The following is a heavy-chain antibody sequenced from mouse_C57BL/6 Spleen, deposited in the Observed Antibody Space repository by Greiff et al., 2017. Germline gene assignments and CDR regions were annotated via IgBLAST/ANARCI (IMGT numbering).Heavy chain of an antibody. CDR1: GFSLTSYG. V-gene: IGHV2-2*01. D-gene: IGHD2-13*01. Sequence: QVQLQQSGPGLVQPSQSLSITCTVSGFSLTSYGVYWVRQSPGKGLEWLGVILSGGGRDYNAAFISRLSISKDNSKSQVFFKMNSLQADDTAIYYCARMVRRYAMDYWGQGTSVTVSS. J-gene: IGHJ4*01. CDR3: ARMVRRYAMDY. CDR2: ILSGGGR.